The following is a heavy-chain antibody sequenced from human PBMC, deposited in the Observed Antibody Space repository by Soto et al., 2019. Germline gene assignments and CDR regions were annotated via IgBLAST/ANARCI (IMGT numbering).Heavy chain of an antibody. CDR3: ARKTYYYDSSGYCFDY. D-gene: IGHD3-22*01. Sequence: SETLSLTCTVSGGSISSYYWSWIRQPPGKGLEWIGYIYYSGSTNYNPSLKSRVTISVDTSKNQFSLKLSSVTAADTAVYYCARKTYYYDSSGYCFDYWGQGTLVTVSS. J-gene: IGHJ4*02. CDR1: GGSISSYY. V-gene: IGHV4-59*12. CDR2: IYYSGST.